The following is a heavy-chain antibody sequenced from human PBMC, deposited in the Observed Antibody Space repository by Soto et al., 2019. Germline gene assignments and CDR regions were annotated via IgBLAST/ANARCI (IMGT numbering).Heavy chain of an antibody. V-gene: IGHV2-5*02. J-gene: IGHJ4*02. CDR2: IYWDDDK. D-gene: IGHD3-16*02. Sequence: QITLKESGPTLVKPTQPLTLTCTFSGFSLNAGGLGVGWIRQPPGKALEWLALIYWDDDKRFSPSLKSRLSLTKDTSTNQVVLVMTNMDPVDTGTYYCAHLSLPSAGTNFDFWGPGSLVTVSS. CDR3: AHLSLPSAGTNFDF. CDR1: GFSLNAGGLG.